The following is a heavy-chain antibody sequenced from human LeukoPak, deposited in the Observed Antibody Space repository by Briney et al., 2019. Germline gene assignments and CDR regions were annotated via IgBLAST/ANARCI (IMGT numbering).Heavy chain of an antibody. CDR2: INHSGST. Sequence: PSETPSLTRAVYCGAFSGYYWSWIPQPPRKGPEWSGEINHSGSTNYNPSLKSRVTISVDTSKNQFSLKLSSVTAADTAVYYCAGRIRYYYDSSGYRHFDYWGQGTLVTVSS. CDR1: CGAFSGYY. D-gene: IGHD3-22*01. V-gene: IGHV4-34*01. CDR3: AGRIRYYYDSSGYRHFDY. J-gene: IGHJ4*02.